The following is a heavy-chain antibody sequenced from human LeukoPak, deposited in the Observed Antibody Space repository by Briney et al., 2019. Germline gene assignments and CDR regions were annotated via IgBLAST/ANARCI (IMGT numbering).Heavy chain of an antibody. Sequence: PGGSLRLSCAASGFTFSSYAMSWVRQAPGKGLEWVANIKRDGSEKYYVDSVKGRFTISRDNAKNSLYLQMNSLRAEDTAVYYCARDDSGSYFGYYYYYMDVWGRGTTVTVSS. D-gene: IGHD1-26*01. CDR1: GFTFSSYA. CDR3: ARDDSGSYFGYYYYYMDV. V-gene: IGHV3-7*01. CDR2: IKRDGSEK. J-gene: IGHJ6*03.